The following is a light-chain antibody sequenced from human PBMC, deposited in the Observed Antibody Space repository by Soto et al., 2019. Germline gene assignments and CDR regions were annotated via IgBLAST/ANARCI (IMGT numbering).Light chain of an antibody. J-gene: IGKJ5*01. CDR1: QSVGSS. CDR2: DAS. Sequence: EIVLTQSPATLSLSPGESATLSCRASQSVGSSLAWYQHKPGQAPRLLIYDASTRATGIPARFSGSGSGADFTPTVSSLEPEDFAVYYCQQRSNWITFGQGTRLDIE. CDR3: QQRSNWIT. V-gene: IGKV3-11*01.